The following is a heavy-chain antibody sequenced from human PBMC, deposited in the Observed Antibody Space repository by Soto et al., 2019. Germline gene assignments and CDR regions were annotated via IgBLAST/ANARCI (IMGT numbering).Heavy chain of an antibody. V-gene: IGHV3-23*01. D-gene: IGHD6-13*01. CDR3: AKDGVNSSSWLLYYFDY. Sequence: PGGSLSLSCAASGFTFSSYAMSWVRQAPGKGLEWVSAISGSGGSTYYADSVKGRFTISRDNSKNTLYLQMNSLRAEDTAVYYCAKDGVNSSSWLLYYFDYWGQGTLVTVSS. J-gene: IGHJ4*02. CDR2: ISGSGGST. CDR1: GFTFSSYA.